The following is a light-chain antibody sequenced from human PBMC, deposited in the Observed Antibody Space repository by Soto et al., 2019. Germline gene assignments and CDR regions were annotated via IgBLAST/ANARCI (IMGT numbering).Light chain of an antibody. CDR2: AAS. CDR3: QQYNKRPPT. J-gene: IGKJ1*01. Sequence: IGMTQSPATVPESPGERVTLSSRASQSVSIDLTWYQQKPGQAPRLLIFAASTMPTEVPSSFTGSRSGTEFTLTISSLQSEDIAIYYCQQYNKRPPTFGQGTKVDIK. V-gene: IGKV3-15*01. CDR1: QSVSID.